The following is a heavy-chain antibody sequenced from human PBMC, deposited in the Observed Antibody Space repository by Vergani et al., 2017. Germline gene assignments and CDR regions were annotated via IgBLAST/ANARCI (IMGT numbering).Heavy chain of an antibody. V-gene: IGHV3-48*03. D-gene: IGHD2-2*01. CDR3: ARESPLVVPGAFFYHYQRMDG. Sequence: EVQLVESGGGLVQPGGSLRLSCAASGFTFSSYEMNWVRQAPGKGLEWVSYISSSGSTIYYADSVKGRFTISRDNAKNSLYLQMNSLRAEDTAVYYCARESPLVVPGAFFYHYQRMDGWGQGTTVTGSS. J-gene: IGHJ6*01. CDR2: ISSSGSTI. CDR1: GFTFSSYE.